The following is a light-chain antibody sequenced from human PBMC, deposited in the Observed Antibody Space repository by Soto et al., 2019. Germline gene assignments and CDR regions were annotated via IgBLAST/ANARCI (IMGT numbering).Light chain of an antibody. J-gene: IGKJ5*01. CDR2: GAS. CDR1: QSVSSSY. CDR3: QHYGASPIT. V-gene: IGKV3-20*01. Sequence: EIVLTQSPGTLSLSPGERATLSCRASQSVSSSYLAWYQQKPGQPPKLLIFGASNRATDIPARFSGGGSGTDFTLTISRLEPDDFALYYCQHYGASPITFGQGTRLEI.